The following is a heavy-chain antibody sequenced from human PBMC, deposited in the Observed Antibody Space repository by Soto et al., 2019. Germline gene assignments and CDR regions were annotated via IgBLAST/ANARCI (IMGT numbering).Heavy chain of an antibody. Sequence: QVQLQESGPGLVKPSETLSLTCTVSGGPISSYYWSWIRQPPGKGLEWIGYTYYSRSTNYNPSLTSRVTISVDPSKNQFALKLSSVTAADTAVYYCARLYYGSGSYYFDYWGQGTLVTVSS. CDR2: TYYSRST. D-gene: IGHD3-10*01. CDR1: GGPISSYY. V-gene: IGHV4-59*01. J-gene: IGHJ4*02. CDR3: ARLYYGSGSYYFDY.